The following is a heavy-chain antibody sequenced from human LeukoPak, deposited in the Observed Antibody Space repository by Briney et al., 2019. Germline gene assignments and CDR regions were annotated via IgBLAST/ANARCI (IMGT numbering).Heavy chain of an antibody. D-gene: IGHD3-22*01. J-gene: IGHJ4*02. V-gene: IGHV1-2*02. CDR2: INPNSGGT. CDR1: GYTFTGYY. Sequence: ASVKLSCKASGYTFTGYYMHWVRQAPGQGLEWMERINPNSGGTNYAQKFQGRVTITRDTSISTAYMALSRLRSDDTAVYYCARTLWGPITMIVHWGQGTLVTVSS. CDR3: ARTLWGPITMIVH.